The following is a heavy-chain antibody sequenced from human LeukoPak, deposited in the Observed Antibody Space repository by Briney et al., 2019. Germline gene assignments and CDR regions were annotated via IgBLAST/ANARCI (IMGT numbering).Heavy chain of an antibody. J-gene: IGHJ3*02. CDR3: ARGDGEMATILSAFDS. CDR1: GFTFSSYS. D-gene: IGHD5-24*01. CDR2: ISSSSSYI. V-gene: IGHV3-21*01. Sequence: GGSLRLSCAASGFTFSSYSMNWVRQAPGKGLEWVSSISSSSSYIYYADSVKGRFTISRDNAKNSLYLQMNSLRAEDTAVYYCARGDGEMATILSAFDSWGQGTMVTVSS.